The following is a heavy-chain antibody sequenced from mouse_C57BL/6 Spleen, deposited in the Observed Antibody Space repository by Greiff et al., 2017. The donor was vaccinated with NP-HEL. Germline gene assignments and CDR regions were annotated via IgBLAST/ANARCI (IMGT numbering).Heavy chain of an antibody. J-gene: IGHJ4*01. CDR1: GYTFTSYW. CDR2: IDPSDSYT. V-gene: IGHV1-69*01. CDR3: ARGPHYYGSSWGYAMDY. Sequence: QVQLQQPGAELVMPGASVKLSCKASGYTFTSYWMHWVKQRPGQGLEWIGEIDPSDSYTNYNQKFKGKSTLTVDKSSSTAYMQLSSLTSEDSAVYYCARGPHYYGSSWGYAMDYWGQGTSVTVSS. D-gene: IGHD1-1*01.